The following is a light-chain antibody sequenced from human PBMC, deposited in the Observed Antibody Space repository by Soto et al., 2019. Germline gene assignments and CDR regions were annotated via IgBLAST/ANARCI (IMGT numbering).Light chain of an antibody. CDR1: QSISSW. V-gene: IGKV1-5*03. Sequence: DIQMTHSPSTLSASVGDRVTITCRASQSISSWLAWYQQKPGKAPNLLIYKASSLQSGVPSRFGGSGSGTEFTLTISSLQPDDFATYYCQQYNTYPLTFSGGTKVDIK. CDR3: QQYNTYPLT. CDR2: KAS. J-gene: IGKJ4*01.